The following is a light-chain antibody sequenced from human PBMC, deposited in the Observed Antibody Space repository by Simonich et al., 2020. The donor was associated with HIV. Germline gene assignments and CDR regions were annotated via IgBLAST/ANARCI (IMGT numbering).Light chain of an antibody. CDR1: QSVSYNY. CDR2: GTS. Sequence: EIVLTQSPGTLSLSPGERATLSGRASQSVSYNYLAWYQQKPGQAPRLLIYGTSSRATGIPDRVSVSGFGTDFTLTISSMQSEDFAVYYCQQYNNWPSPFTFGPGTKVDIK. CDR3: QQYNNWPSPFT. V-gene: IGKV3-20*01. J-gene: IGKJ3*01.